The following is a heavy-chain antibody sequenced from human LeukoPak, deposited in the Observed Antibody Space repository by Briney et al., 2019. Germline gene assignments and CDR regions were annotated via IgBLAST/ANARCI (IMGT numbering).Heavy chain of an antibody. D-gene: IGHD6-19*01. Sequence: RSSVKVSCKASGYTFTGYYMHWVRQAPGQGLEWMGWINPNSGGTNYAQKFQGRVTMTRDTSISTAYMELSRLRSDDTAVYYCASLIAVAGTAVGTLFDYWGQGTLVTVSS. V-gene: IGHV1-2*02. CDR3: ASLIAVAGTAVGTLFDY. J-gene: IGHJ4*02. CDR2: INPNSGGT. CDR1: GYTFTGYY.